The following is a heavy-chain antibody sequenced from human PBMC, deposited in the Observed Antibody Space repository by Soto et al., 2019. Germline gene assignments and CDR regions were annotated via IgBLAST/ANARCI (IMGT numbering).Heavy chain of an antibody. V-gene: IGHV1-8*01. J-gene: IGHJ3*02. CDR3: ATLNGDYRYIAFDI. D-gene: IGHD4-17*01. CDR1: GYTFTSYD. CDR2: MNPNSGNT. Sequence: GASVKVSSNASGYTFTSYDINWVRQATGQGLEWMGWMNPNSGNTGYAQKFQGRVTMTRNTSISTAYMELSSLRSEDTAVYYCATLNGDYRYIAFDIWGQGTMVTVSS.